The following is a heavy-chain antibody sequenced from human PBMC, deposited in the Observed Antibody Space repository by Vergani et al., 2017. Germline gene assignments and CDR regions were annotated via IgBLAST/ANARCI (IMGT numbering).Heavy chain of an antibody. CDR1: GGSLSGYF. Sequence: QVHLQQRGAGVLKPSETLSLTCGVIGGSLSGYFWSWIRQSPGRGLEWIGEITAIGSSKYRPSATSRVTISVDTSRCEFTLTVTSVTAADTGLYFCASRRPRLNLGSNSNARTFDSLVQRTLVSISS. CDR3: ASRRPRLNLGSNSNARTFDS. V-gene: IGHV4-34*02. D-gene: IGHD3-16*01. J-gene: IGHJ4*02. CDR2: ITAIGSS.